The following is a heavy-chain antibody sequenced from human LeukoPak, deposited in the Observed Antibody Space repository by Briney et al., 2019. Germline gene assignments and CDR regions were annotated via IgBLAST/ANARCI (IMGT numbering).Heavy chain of an antibody. D-gene: IGHD1-26*01. CDR3: TRASSRKRWELLPFDY. J-gene: IGHJ4*02. CDR2: IKKDGSEK. Sequence: PGGSLRLSCAASGFSFSSYTMNWVRQAPGKGLEWVANIKKDGSEKYYVDSVKGRFTISRDNSKNSLYLQMNSLKTEDTAVYYCTRASSRKRWELLPFDYWGQGTLVTVSS. CDR1: GFSFSSYT. V-gene: IGHV3-7*03.